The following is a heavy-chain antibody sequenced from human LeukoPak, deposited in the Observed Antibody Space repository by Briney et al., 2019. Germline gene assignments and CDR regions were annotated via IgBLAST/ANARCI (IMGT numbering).Heavy chain of an antibody. CDR2: ISSSSSYI. D-gene: IGHD3-10*01. J-gene: IGHJ4*02. V-gene: IGHV3-21*04. CDR1: GFTFSSYS. Sequence: GGSLRLSCAASGFTFSSYSMNWVRQAPGKGLEWVSSISSSSSYIYYADSVKGRSTISRDNSKNTLYLQMNSLRAEDTAVYYCARDRMVQGVMDSWGQGTLVTVSS. CDR3: ARDRMVQGVMDS.